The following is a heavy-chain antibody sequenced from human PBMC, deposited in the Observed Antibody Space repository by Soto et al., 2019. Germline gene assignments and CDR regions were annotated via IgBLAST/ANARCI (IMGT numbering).Heavy chain of an antibody. Sequence: GASVKVSCKASGYTFTGHDLHWVRQGPGQSLEWIGCIKGNGGATKYARKFQGRATMTRDTYTSTAYLELKSLRSDDTALYFCARVGSYFDGSSYPYGGQGTLVNVSS. CDR3: ARVGSYFDGSSYPY. J-gene: IGHJ4*02. D-gene: IGHD3-22*01. V-gene: IGHV1-2*02. CDR2: IKGNGGAT. CDR1: GYTFTGHD.